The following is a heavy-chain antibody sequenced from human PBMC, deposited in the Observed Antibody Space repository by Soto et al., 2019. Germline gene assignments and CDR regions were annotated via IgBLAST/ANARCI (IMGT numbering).Heavy chain of an antibody. D-gene: IGHD5-18*01. CDR2: ISSSGSTI. Sequence: GGSLRVSCAASGFTFSSYEMNWVRQAPGKGLEWVSYISSSGSTIYYADSVKGRFTISRDNAKNSLYLQMNSLRAEDTAVYYCARERGYSYGYNWFDPWGQGTLVTVSS. J-gene: IGHJ5*01. V-gene: IGHV3-48*03. CDR3: ARERGYSYGYNWFDP. CDR1: GFTFSSYE.